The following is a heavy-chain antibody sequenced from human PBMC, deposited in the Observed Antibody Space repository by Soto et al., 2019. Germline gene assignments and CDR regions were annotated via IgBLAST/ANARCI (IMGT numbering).Heavy chain of an antibody. CDR3: AKDLGYCSGGSCLGYYFDY. D-gene: IGHD2-15*01. Sequence: GGSLRLSCAASGFTFSSYAMSWVRQAPGKGLEWVSAISGSGGSTYYADSVKGRFTISRDNSKNTLYLQMNSLRAEDTAVYYCAKDLGYCSGGSCLGYYFDYWGQGTLVTVSS. CDR2: ISGSGGST. CDR1: GFTFSSYA. V-gene: IGHV3-23*01. J-gene: IGHJ4*02.